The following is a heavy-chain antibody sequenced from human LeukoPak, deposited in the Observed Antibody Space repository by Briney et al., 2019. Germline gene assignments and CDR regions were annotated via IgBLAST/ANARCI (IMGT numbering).Heavy chain of an antibody. CDR2: INHSGST. Sequence: SETLSLTCAVYGGSFSGYYWSWIRQPPGKGLEWIGEINHSGSTNYNPSLKSRVTISVDTSKNQFSLKLSSVTAADTAVYYCARGGRSGYDYGRKYNWFDPWGQGTLVTVSS. CDR1: GGSFSGYY. J-gene: IGHJ5*02. CDR3: ARGGRSGYDYGRKYNWFDP. D-gene: IGHD5-12*01. V-gene: IGHV4-34*01.